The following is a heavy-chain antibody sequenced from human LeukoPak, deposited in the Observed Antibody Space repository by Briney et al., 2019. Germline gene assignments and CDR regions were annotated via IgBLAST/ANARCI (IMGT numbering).Heavy chain of an antibody. Sequence: GALRLSCAASDFSFSDSWMDWVRQAPGKGLEWVANIKPDGSDKYYVDSVKGRFTTSRDNARNSLYLQMNSLRAEDTAVYYCSWSLNYWGQGTLVTVSS. V-gene: IGHV3-7*01. CDR1: DFSFSDSW. D-gene: IGHD1-26*01. CDR3: SWSLNY. CDR2: IKPDGSDK. J-gene: IGHJ4*02.